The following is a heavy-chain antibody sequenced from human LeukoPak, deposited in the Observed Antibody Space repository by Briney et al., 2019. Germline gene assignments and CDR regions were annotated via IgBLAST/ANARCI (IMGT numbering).Heavy chain of an antibody. D-gene: IGHD3-10*01. Sequence: PPGGSLRLSCAASGFSFSRYWMNWVRQAPGKGLEWVANIKGDGNEKNYVDSVKGRFSISRDNARNSLYLQMDSLRAEDTAVYYCAKEGAYPIITYDSWGQGALVTVSS. J-gene: IGHJ5*01. CDR1: GFSFSRYW. V-gene: IGHV3-7*01. CDR3: AKEGAYPIITYDS. CDR2: IKGDGNEK.